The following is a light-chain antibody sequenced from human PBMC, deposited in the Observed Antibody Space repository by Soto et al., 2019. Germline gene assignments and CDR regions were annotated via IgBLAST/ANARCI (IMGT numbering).Light chain of an antibody. J-gene: IGKJ1*01. Sequence: DVVRTQSPLSLPVTLGQPASISCRSSQSLEDSDGNTSLTWFQQRPGQSPRRLIYRVSTRDSGVPDRSSGSGSGTTFTLTISRVEADDVVVYFFMQGRAMWTFRQGPQVHIX. CDR2: RVS. V-gene: IGKV2-30*01. CDR1: QSLEDSDGNTS. CDR3: MQGRAMWT.